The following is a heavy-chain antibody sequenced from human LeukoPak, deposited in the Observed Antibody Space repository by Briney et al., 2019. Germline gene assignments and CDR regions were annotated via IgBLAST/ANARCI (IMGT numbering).Heavy chain of an antibody. V-gene: IGHV1-2*02. CDR3: ARGRPRDGYNLYYYYYYMDD. CDR1: GYTFTGYY. CDR2: INPNSGGT. D-gene: IGHD5-24*01. Sequence: GASVKVSCKASGYTFTGYYMHWVRQAPGQGLEWMGWINPNSGGTNYAQKFQGRVTMTRDTSISTAYMELSRLRSDDTAVYYCARGRPRDGYNLYYYYYYMDDWGKGTTVTASS. J-gene: IGHJ6*03.